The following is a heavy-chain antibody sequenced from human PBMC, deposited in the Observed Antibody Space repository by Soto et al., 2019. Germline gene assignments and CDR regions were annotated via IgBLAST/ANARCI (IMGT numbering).Heavy chain of an antibody. Sequence: GGSLRLSCAASGFTFSSYAMSWVRQAPGKGLEWVSAISGSGGSTYYADSVKGRFTISRDNSKNTLYLQMNSLRAEDTAVYYCAKDALVARCSLECLPNNWFDPWGQGTLVTVSS. V-gene: IGHV3-23*01. CDR3: AKDALVARCSLECLPNNWFDP. CDR2: ISGSGGST. D-gene: IGHD1-1*01. J-gene: IGHJ5*02. CDR1: GFTFSSYA.